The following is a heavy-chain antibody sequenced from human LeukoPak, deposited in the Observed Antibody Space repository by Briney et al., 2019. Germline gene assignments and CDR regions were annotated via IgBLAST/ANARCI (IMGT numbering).Heavy chain of an antibody. V-gene: IGHV3-30*18. CDR1: GFIFNNAW. D-gene: IGHD6-6*01. CDR3: AKDCPPSISARPINYYYYFMDV. CDR2: ISYDGTNK. Sequence: GGSLRLSCAGSGFIFNNAWMSWVRQAPGKGLEWVAVISYDGTNKYYADSVKGRFTISRDNSKNTLYLQMNSLRAEDTAVYYCAKDCPPSISARPINYYYYFMDVWGQGTTVTVSS. J-gene: IGHJ6*02.